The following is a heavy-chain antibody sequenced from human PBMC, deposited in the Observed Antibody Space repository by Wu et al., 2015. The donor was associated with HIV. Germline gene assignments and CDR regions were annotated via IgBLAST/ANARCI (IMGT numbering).Heavy chain of an antibody. Sequence: QVRLVQSGVEVKKPGVSVKVSCKTYGYTFSNSGVSWIRQAPGQGLEYMGWIMGDSGSTNYAQRFQGRVTMTIDTSTNTGYLELGSLRSDDTAVYYCGRVWGCGFTTCYWRVDVWGQGTDGHRLV. V-gene: IGHV1-18*01. CDR3: GRVWGCGFTTCYWRVDV. J-gene: IGHJ6*02. CDR2: IMGDSGST. D-gene: IGHD2-21*01. CDR1: GYTFSNSG.